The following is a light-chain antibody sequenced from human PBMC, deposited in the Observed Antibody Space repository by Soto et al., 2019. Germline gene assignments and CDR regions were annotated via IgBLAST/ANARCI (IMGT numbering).Light chain of an antibody. V-gene: IGLV3-21*02. Sequence: SYELTQPPSVSGAPGQTASITCAGTNIGSESVHWYQQRQGQAPVLVVYDDSDRPSGIPERFSGSNSGNTATLTISRVEAGDEADYYCQVWDSSGGHVVFGGGTKLTVL. CDR1: NIGSES. J-gene: IGLJ2*01. CDR3: QVWDSSGGHVV. CDR2: DDS.